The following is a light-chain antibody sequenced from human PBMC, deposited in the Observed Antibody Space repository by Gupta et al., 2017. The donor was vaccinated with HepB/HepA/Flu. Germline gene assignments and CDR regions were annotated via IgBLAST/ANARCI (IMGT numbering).Light chain of an antibody. CDR2: DVS. V-gene: IGLV2-14*03. CDR3: GSYTGDATLL. Sequence: GQSITISCTGTSSDVVGYNYVPWYHQHPGKAPKLIIYDVSKRPSGVSNRFSGSKSGNTASLTISELQAEDEAKYYCGSYTGDATLLFGAGTKLTVL. CDR1: SSDVVGYNY. J-gene: IGLJ2*01.